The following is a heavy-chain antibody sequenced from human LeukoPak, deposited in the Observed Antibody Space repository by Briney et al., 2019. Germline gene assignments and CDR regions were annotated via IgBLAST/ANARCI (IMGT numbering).Heavy chain of an antibody. J-gene: IGHJ6*02. D-gene: IGHD2-2*01. CDR2: ISYDGSNK. CDR1: GFTFSRYW. Sequence: GGSLRLSCVGSGFTFSRYWLNWVRQAPGKGLEWVAVISYDGSNKYYADSVKGRFTISRDNSKNTLYLQMNSLRAEDTAVYYCARVVVPAAIGYYYYGMDVWGQGTTVTVSS. V-gene: IGHV3-30-3*01. CDR3: ARVVVPAAIGYYYYGMDV.